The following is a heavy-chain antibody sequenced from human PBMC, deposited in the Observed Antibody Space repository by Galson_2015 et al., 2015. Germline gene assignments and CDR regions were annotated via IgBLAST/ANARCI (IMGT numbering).Heavy chain of an antibody. CDR1: GIRFRNYG. CDR3: ATDERQNYFDY. V-gene: IGHV3-33*01. J-gene: IGHJ4*02. Sequence: SLRLSCATSGIRFRNYGMHWVRQAPGKGLEWVAIIYYDGSNKFYADSVRGRFTISRDNSKSTLFLQMNNPRAEDAALYYCATDERQNYFDYWAQGPLVTVSS. CDR2: IYYDGSNK.